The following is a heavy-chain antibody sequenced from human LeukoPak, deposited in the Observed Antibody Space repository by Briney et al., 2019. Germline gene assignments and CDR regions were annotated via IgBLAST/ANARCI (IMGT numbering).Heavy chain of an antibody. CDR2: ISWNIGRI. CDR3: AKGSISWYFDL. CDR1: GFTFSSYA. J-gene: IGHJ2*01. V-gene: IGHV3-9*01. Sequence: PGGSLRLSCAASGFTFSSYAMSWVRQAPGKGLEWVSGISWNIGRIDYADSVKGRFTISRDNAKNSLYLQMNSLRTEDTALYYCAKGSISWYFDLWGRGTQVTVSS. D-gene: IGHD2/OR15-2a*01.